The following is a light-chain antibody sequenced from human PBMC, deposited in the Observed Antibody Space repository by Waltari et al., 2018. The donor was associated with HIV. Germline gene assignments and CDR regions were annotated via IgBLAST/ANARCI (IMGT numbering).Light chain of an antibody. Sequence: QSALTQPRSVSGSPGPSVTISCTGTSSALGVYNYVSWYQQHAGKAPKLVIYAVSKRPSGVPDRFSGSKSGNTASLTISGLQPEDEADYHCCSYGGRRIFAGGTKLTVL. CDR2: AVS. CDR3: CSYGGRRI. J-gene: IGLJ2*01. V-gene: IGLV2-11*01. CDR1: SSALGVYNY.